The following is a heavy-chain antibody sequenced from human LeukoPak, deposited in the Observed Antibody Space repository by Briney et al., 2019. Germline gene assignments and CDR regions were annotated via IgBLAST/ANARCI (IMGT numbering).Heavy chain of an antibody. Sequence: GGVWRISSAASGFTFGDYSMNWVREAPVKGLECISYIGTDSSNTNYSGSVKGRFTISGKKAKNSLYLQMNSLRVEETAVYYCARDYKYAYDNSGHGTLGTASS. CDR1: GFTFGDYS. J-gene: IGHJ4*01. CDR3: ARDYKYAYDN. CDR2: IGTDSSNT. D-gene: IGHD5-24*01. V-gene: IGHV3-21*05.